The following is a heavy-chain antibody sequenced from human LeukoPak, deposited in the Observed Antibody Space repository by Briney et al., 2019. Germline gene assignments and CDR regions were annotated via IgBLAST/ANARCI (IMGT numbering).Heavy chain of an antibody. V-gene: IGHV5-51*01. J-gene: IGHJ3*02. D-gene: IGHD6-19*01. Sequence: GESLQISCEGSGYSFTSYWIGWVRQVPGKGLEWMGIIYPGESDTRYSPSFQGQVTISADKSISTAYLQWSSLKASDTAMYYCARHDRESTNNRVAGEDAFDIWGQGTMVTVSS. CDR1: GYSFTSYW. CDR2: IYPGESDT. CDR3: ARHDRESTNNRVAGEDAFDI.